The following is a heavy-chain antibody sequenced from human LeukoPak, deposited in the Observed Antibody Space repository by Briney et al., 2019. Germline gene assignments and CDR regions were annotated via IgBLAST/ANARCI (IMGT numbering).Heavy chain of an antibody. V-gene: IGHV3-9*01. D-gene: IGHD1-7*01. Sequence: GGSLRLSCAASGFTFDDYAMHWVRQAPGKGLEWVSGISWNSGSIGYADSVKGRFTISRDNAKNSLYLQMNSLRAEDTAVYYCSGTTAYYYYGMDVWGQGTTVTVSS. CDR1: GFTFDDYA. J-gene: IGHJ6*02. CDR2: ISWNSGSI. CDR3: SGTTAYYYYGMDV.